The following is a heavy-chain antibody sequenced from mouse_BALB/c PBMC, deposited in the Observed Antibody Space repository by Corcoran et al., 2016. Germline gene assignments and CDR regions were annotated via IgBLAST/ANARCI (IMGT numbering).Heavy chain of an antibody. D-gene: IGHD1-1*01. CDR3: ARKGDYYYGSSSFYAMDY. CDR2: INTYTGEP. CDR1: GYTFTNYG. J-gene: IGHJ4*01. V-gene: IGHV9-3-1*01. Sequence: QIQLVQSGPELKKPRATVKISCKASGYTFTNYGMNRVKQAPGKGLKWMGWINTYTGEPTYADDFKGRFAFSLETSASTAYLQINNLKNEDTATYFCARKGDYYYGSSSFYAMDYWGQGTSVTVSS.